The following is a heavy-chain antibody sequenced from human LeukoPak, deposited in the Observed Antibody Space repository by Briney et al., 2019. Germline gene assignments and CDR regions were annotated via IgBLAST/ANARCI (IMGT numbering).Heavy chain of an antibody. Sequence: SETLSLTCAVYGGSFSGYYWSWIRQPPRKGLEWIGEINHSGSTNYNPSLKSRVTISVDTSKNQFSLKLSSVTAADTAVYYCARGRGTVRTLGYYYGMDVWGQGTTVTVSS. V-gene: IGHV4-34*01. CDR1: GGSFSGYY. CDR3: ARGRGTVRTLGYYYGMDV. CDR2: INHSGST. J-gene: IGHJ6*02. D-gene: IGHD4-11*01.